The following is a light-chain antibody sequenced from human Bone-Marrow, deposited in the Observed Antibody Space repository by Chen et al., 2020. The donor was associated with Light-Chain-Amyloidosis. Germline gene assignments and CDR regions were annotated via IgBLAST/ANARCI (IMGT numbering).Light chain of an antibody. CDR3: CSYAGSSTLV. J-gene: IGLJ3*02. Sequence: QSALTQPASVSGSPGQSITISCTGTSSDVGSYNLFSWYQQHPGKAPKFMIYDVTKRPSGVSNRFSGSKSGNTASLTISVLQAEDEADYYCCSYAGSSTLVFGGGTKVTVL. V-gene: IGLV2-23*02. CDR2: DVT. CDR1: SSDVGSYNL.